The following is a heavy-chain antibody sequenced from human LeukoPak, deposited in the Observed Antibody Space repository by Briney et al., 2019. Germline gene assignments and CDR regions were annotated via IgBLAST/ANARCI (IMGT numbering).Heavy chain of an antibody. J-gene: IGHJ5*02. CDR3: AKNGQSGFSFDP. CDR2: GSESGGT. Sequence: PSETLSLTCAVYGGSLNGHYWSWIRQPTGKGLEWIGEGSESGGTKFNPSLKSRVTISADTSKNQFSLKLNSVTAADTAVYYCAKNGQSGFSFDPWGQGTLVTVSS. CDR1: GGSLNGHY. D-gene: IGHD3-3*01. V-gene: IGHV4-34*01.